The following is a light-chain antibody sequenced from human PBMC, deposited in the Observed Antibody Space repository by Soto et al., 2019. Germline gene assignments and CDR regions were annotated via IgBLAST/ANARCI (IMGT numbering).Light chain of an antibody. CDR2: KAS. CDR3: QHYASSSGT. CDR1: QSVSSW. V-gene: IGKV1-5*03. Sequence: DIQMCQSPSTVSASVGDRVTITCRASQSVSSWVAWYHLKPGKAPKLLIYKASTLETGVPSRFSGSGSRTEFTLTISSLQPDDFATYYCQHYASSSGTFGQGTKVDIK. J-gene: IGKJ1*01.